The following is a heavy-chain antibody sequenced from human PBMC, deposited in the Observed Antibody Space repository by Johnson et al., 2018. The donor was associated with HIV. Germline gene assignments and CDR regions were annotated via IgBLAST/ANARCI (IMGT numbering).Heavy chain of an antibody. J-gene: IGHJ3*02. CDR1: GFTFSTYG. D-gene: IGHD3-10*02. V-gene: IGHV3-30*02. Sequence: VQLVESGGGVVQPGGSLRLSCAASGFTFSTYGMHWVRQAPGKGREWVSFIRYDGGNKYYADSVKGRFTISRDNSKNTLYLQMNSLGAGDTAVYYCARGYINVQGVIVTSYAFDIWGQGTMVTVSS. CDR3: ARGYINVQGVIVTSYAFDI. CDR2: IRYDGGNK.